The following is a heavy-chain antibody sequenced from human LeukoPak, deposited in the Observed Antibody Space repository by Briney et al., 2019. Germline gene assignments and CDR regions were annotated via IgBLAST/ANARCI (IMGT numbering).Heavy chain of an antibody. J-gene: IGHJ5*02. CDR1: GGSISSSSYY. CDR3: AGRGITIFGVVYSEFWFDP. D-gene: IGHD3-3*01. V-gene: IGHV4-39*01. Sequence: SGTLSLTCTVSGGSISSSSYYWGWIRQPPGKGLEWIGSIYYSGSTYYNPSLKSRVTISVDTSKNQFSLKLSSVTAADTAVYYCAGRGITIFGVVYSEFWFDPWGQGTLVTVSS. CDR2: IYYSGST.